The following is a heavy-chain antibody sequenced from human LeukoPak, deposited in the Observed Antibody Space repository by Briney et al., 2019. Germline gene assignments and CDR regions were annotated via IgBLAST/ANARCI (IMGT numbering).Heavy chain of an antibody. CDR3: SRENGAFSPFGY. V-gene: IGHV4-4*02. Sequence: SGTLSLTCGVSGGSITSTNWWSWVRQPPGQGLEWIGEVSLSGLTNYNPSLSSRVIMALDTSRNHLSLHLTSVTAADTAVYYCSRENGAFSPFGYWGQGYLVTVLS. J-gene: IGHJ4*02. CDR1: GGSITSTNW. D-gene: IGHD2-8*01. CDR2: VSLSGLT.